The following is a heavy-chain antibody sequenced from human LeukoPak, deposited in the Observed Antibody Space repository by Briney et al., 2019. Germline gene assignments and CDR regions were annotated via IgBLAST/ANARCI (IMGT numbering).Heavy chain of an antibody. D-gene: IGHD1-26*01. CDR1: GFTFSTYA. J-gene: IGHJ4*02. CDR3: AKDLRPEIVGATTY. CDR2: IRYDGSNK. Sequence: GGSLRLSCAPSGFTFSTYAMHWVRQAPGKGLEWVAFIRYDGSNKYYADSVKGRFTISRNYSKNTLYLQMNSLRAEDTAVYYCAKDLRPEIVGATTYWGQGTLVTVSS. V-gene: IGHV3-30*02.